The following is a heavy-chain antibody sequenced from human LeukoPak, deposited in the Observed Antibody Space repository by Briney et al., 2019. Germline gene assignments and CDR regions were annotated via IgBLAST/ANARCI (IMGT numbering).Heavy chain of an antibody. D-gene: IGHD3-10*01. CDR1: GFTFSSYG. CDR3: ARDYGVTYYYGSGSYYPDY. CDR2: IWYDGSNK. Sequence: PGRSLRLSCAASGFTFSSYGMHWVRQAPGKGLEWVAVIWYDGSNKYYADSVKGRFTISRDNSKNTLYLQMSSLRAEDTAVYYCARDYGVTYYYGSGSYYPDYWGQGTLVTVSS. J-gene: IGHJ4*02. V-gene: IGHV3-33*01.